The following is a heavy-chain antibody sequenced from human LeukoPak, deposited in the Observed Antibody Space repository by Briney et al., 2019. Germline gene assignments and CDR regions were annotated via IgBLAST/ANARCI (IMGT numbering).Heavy chain of an antibody. V-gene: IGHV4-59*11. CDR1: GGSISGHY. D-gene: IGHD1-26*01. J-gene: IGHJ5*02. CDR2: VYDSGST. CDR3: ARLSGKWT. Sequence: SETLSLACTVSGGSISGHYWSWIRQPPGKRLEWIGYVYDSGSTNYNPSLSSRVTISLDTSKNQFSLKLTSVTAADTAVYYCARLSGKWTWGQGTLVTVSS.